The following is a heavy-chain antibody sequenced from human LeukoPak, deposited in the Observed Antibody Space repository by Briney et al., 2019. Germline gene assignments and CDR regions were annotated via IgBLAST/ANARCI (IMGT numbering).Heavy chain of an antibody. V-gene: IGHV1-8*02. D-gene: IGHD3-10*01. CDR2: MNPNSGNT. CDR1: GYTFTDYY. CDR3: ARGDYYGSGSYAYWFDP. Sequence: ASVKVSCKASGYTFTDYYMHWVRQAPGQGLEWMGWMNPNSGNTGYAQKFQGRVTMTRNTSISTAYMELSSLRSEDTAVYYCARGDYYGSGSYAYWFDPWGQGTLVTVSS. J-gene: IGHJ5*02.